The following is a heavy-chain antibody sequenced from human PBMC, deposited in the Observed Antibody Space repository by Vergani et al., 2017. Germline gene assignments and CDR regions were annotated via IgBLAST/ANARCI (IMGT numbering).Heavy chain of an antibody. J-gene: IGHJ4*02. CDR1: RFTFSSYS. Sequence: EVQLVESGGGLVKPGGSLRLSCAASRFTFSSYSMNWVRQAPGKGLEWVSSISSSSSYIYYADSVKGRFTISRDNAKNSLYLQMNSLRAEDTAVYYCARDSGYGDGVGYFDYWGQGTLVTVSS. CDR3: ARDSGYGDGVGYFDY. V-gene: IGHV3-21*01. CDR2: ISSSSSYI. D-gene: IGHD4-17*01.